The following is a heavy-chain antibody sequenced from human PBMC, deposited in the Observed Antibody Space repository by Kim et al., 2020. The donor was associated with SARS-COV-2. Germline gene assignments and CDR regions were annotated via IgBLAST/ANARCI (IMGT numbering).Heavy chain of an antibody. V-gene: IGHV3-74*01. J-gene: IGHJ2*01. CDR3: ARGSRYGLGTSYWYFDL. Sequence: GGSLRLSCAASGFTFSSYWMHWVRQAPGKGLVWVSRINSDGSSTSYADSVKGRFTISRDNAKNTLYLQMNSLRAEDTAVYYCARGSRYGLGTSYWYFDLWGRGTLVTVSS. CDR1: GFTFSSYW. CDR2: INSDGSST. D-gene: IGHD1-20*01.